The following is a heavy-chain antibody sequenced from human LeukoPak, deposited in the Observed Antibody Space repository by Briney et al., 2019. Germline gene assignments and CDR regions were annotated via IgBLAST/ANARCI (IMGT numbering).Heavy chain of an antibody. J-gene: IGHJ4*02. CDR2: LSSDGTDK. CDR3: ARDLSGAADYYFDY. V-gene: IGHV3-30*01. D-gene: IGHD6-19*01. Sequence: GGSLRLSCAASGFTLNRYAMHWVRQAPGKGLEWVAVLSSDGTDKHYADSVKGRFTISRDNSKNTLYVQMNSLRGEDTAVYYCARDLSGAADYYFDYWGQGTLVTVSS. CDR1: GFTLNRYA.